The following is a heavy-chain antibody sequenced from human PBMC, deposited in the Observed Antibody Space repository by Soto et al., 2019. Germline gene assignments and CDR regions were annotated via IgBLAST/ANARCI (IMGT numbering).Heavy chain of an antibody. CDR3: AKKEAILGTGTDFGPDY. CDR2: ISYDGSNK. Sequence: GGSLRLSCAASGFTFSSSAMHWVRQAPGKGLEWMAVISYDGSNKYYADSVKGRFTISRDNSKNTLYLQMNSLRAEDTAVYYCAKKEAILGTGTDFGPDYWGQGTLVTVSS. CDR1: GFTFSSSA. V-gene: IGHV3-30*18. J-gene: IGHJ4*02. D-gene: IGHD1-1*01.